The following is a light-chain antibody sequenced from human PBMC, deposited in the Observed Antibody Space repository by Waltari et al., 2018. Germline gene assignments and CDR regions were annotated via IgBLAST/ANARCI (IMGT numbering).Light chain of an antibody. CDR3: RQSYSTPPFT. J-gene: IGKJ3*01. Sequence: DIQMTQSPSSLSASVGDRVTITCRASQSISSYLNWYQQKPGKAPKLLIYAASSLQSGVPSRFSGSGSGTDVTLTISSLQPEDFATYYCRQSYSTPPFTFGPGTKVDIK. V-gene: IGKV1-39*01. CDR2: AAS. CDR1: QSISSY.